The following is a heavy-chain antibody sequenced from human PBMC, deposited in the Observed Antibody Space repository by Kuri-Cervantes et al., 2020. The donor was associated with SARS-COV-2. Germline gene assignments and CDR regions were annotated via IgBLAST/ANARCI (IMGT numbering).Heavy chain of an antibody. V-gene: IGHV3-74*01. CDR1: GFTFSSYW. J-gene: IGHJ6*02. CDR3: AREPHIVPAAIYYYYYYGMDV. D-gene: IGHD2-2*01. CDR2: INSDGSST. Sequence: GESLQISCAASGFTFSSYWMHWVRQAPGKGLVWVSRINSDGSSTSYADSVKGRFTISRDNAKNTLYLQMNSLRVEDTAVYYCAREPHIVPAAIYYYYYYGMDVWGQGTTVTVSS.